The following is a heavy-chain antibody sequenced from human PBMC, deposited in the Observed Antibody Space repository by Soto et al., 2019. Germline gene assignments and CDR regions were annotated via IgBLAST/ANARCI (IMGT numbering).Heavy chain of an antibody. CDR1: GFSFRNSV. J-gene: IGHJ6*02. V-gene: IGHV3-23*04. CDR3: GNEVSGAPRRAMDL. D-gene: IGHD1-1*01. Sequence: EVQLVESGGGLVQPGGSLRLSCAASGFSFRNSVMNWVRQAPGKGLQWVSGITDNGASTYYADSVKGRCTNSRLNAKKILYLQMNSQRAEHTAIYYCGNEVSGAPRRAMDLWGQGDRVTVSS. CDR2: ITDNGAST.